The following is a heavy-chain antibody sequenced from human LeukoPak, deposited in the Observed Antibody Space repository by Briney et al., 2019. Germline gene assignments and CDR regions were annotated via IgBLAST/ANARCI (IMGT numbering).Heavy chain of an antibody. J-gene: IGHJ5*02. CDR2: IISIFHTP. V-gene: IGHV1-69*01. CDR1: GGTFNNYG. Sequence: GSSVKVSCKASGGTFNNYGISWVRQAPGQGPEWMGGIISIFHTPNYAQKFQGRVTITADESTRTAYMELSSLRSEDTAVYYCATDPPDPWGQGTLVTVSS. CDR3: ATDPPDP.